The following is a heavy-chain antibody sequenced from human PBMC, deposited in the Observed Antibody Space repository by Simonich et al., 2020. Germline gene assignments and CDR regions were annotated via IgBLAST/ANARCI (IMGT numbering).Heavy chain of an antibody. CDR2: ISGSGGST. Sequence: GGGLVQPGGSLRLSCAASGFTFSSYAMSWVRQAPGKGLEWVSAISGSGGSTYYGDSVKGRFTISKDNSKNTLYLQMNSLRAEDTAVYYCAKDLGERITMIVVVIDAFDIWGQGTMVTVSS. CDR1: GFTFSSYA. D-gene: IGHD3-22*01. V-gene: IGHV3-23*01. J-gene: IGHJ3*02. CDR3: AKDLGERITMIVVVIDAFDI.